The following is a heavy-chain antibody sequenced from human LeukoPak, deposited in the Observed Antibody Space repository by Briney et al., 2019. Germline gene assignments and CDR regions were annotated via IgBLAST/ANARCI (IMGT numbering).Heavy chain of an antibody. CDR2: ISSSGSTI. D-gene: IGHD6-19*01. CDR3: AKAPSQWLVRRYYFDY. V-gene: IGHV3-11*01. Sequence: GGSLRLSCAASGFTFSDYYMSWIRQAPGKGLEWVSYISSSGSTIYYADSVKGRFTISRDNAKNSLYLQMNSLRAEDTAVYYCAKAPSQWLVRRYYFDYWGQGTLVTVSS. CDR1: GFTFSDYY. J-gene: IGHJ4*02.